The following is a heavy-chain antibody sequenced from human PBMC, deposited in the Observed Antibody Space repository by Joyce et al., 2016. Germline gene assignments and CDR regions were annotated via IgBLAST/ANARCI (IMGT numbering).Heavy chain of an antibody. D-gene: IGHD4-11*01. V-gene: IGHV3-21*01. CDR1: GFIFRSYS. CDR2: ISRDNTYI. J-gene: IGHJ4*02. CDR3: ARDVLTTVTKAYGY. Sequence: EVQLVESGGGLFKPGESLRRSCTASGFIFRSYSMTWVRQAPGKGLEWVASISRDNTYIFHADSVKCRFTISRDNARNSLFLQMNSLRAEDTAVYYCARDVLTTVTKAYGYWGQGTLVAVSS.